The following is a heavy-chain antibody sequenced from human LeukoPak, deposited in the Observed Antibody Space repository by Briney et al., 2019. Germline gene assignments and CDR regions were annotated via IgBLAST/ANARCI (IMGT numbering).Heavy chain of an antibody. CDR2: IKSDTDSETT. Sequence: GGSLRLSCAASGFSFNDAWMSWVRQAPGKGLEWVGRIKSDTDSETTDYAAPVKGRFTISRDDSRNTLYLQMTTLKTEDTALYYCTTDPHSGYCSGVSCYPYDYWGQGTLVTVSS. D-gene: IGHD2-15*01. CDR1: GFSFNDAW. CDR3: TTDPHSGYCSGVSCYPYDY. V-gene: IGHV3-15*01. J-gene: IGHJ4*02.